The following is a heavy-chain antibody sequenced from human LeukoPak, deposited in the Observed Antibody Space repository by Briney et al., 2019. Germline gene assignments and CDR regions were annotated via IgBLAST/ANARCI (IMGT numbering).Heavy chain of an antibody. D-gene: IGHD5-12*01. J-gene: IGHJ4*02. Sequence: GGSLRLSCAASGFTFSSYSMSWVRQAPGKGLEWVSSISASSDSTYYADSVKGRFTISRDNSKNTLYLQMNSLGAADTAVYYCAKDRAGYSGARGFDCWGQGTLVTVSS. V-gene: IGHV3-23*01. CDR3: AKDRAGYSGARGFDC. CDR1: GFTFSSYS. CDR2: ISASSDST.